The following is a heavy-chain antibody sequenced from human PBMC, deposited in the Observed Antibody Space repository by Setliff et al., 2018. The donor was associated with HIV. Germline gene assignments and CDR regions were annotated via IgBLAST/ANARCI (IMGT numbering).Heavy chain of an antibody. CDR2: INHSGST. D-gene: IGHD5-12*01. Sequence: SETLSLTCAVYGGSLSGYHWSWIRQSPGKGLEWIGEINHSGSTNYNPSLKSRVIISIDTSKKQFSLKLTSVTAADTATYYCARPLSTERWLQSSYSAFSIWGHGTLVTVSS. CDR3: ARPLSTERWLQSSYSAFSI. V-gene: IGHV4-34*01. CDR1: GGSLSGYH. J-gene: IGHJ3*02.